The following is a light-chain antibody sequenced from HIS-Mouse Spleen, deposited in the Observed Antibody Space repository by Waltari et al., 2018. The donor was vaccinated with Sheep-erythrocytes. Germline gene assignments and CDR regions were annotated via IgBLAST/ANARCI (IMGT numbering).Light chain of an antibody. V-gene: IGLV3-10*01. Sequence: SYELTQPPSASVSPGQTARITCSGDALPKKYAYWYQQKSGQAPVLVLYEDSKRPSGIPGRFAGSSSGTMATLTISGAQVEDDADYYCYSTDSSGNHWVFGGGTKLTVL. CDR2: EDS. J-gene: IGLJ3*02. CDR1: ALPKKY. CDR3: YSTDSSGNHWV.